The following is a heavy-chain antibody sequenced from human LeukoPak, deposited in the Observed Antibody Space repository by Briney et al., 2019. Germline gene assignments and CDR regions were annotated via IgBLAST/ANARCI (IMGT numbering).Heavy chain of an antibody. CDR3: AREGGGFCSAAACLRREFDY. D-gene: IGHD2-15*01. V-gene: IGHV1-69*06. CDR2: VIPVSGTG. J-gene: IGHJ4*02. Sequence: GASVKVSCKASGGTFSNYAITWVRQAPGQGLEWMGGVIPVSGTGNYAQKFQGRVTITADTSTSTAYMELSSLRSDDTAVYYCAREGGGFCSAAACLRREFDYWGQGTLVTVSS. CDR1: GGTFSNYA.